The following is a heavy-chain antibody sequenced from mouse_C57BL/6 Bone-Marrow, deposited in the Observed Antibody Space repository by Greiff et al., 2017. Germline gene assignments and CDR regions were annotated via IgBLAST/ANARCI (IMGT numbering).Heavy chain of an antibody. V-gene: IGHV5-2*01. Sequence: EVKLQESGGGLVQPGESLKLSCESNEYEFPSHDMSWVRKTPEKRLELVAAINSDGGSTYYPDTMERRFIISRDKTKKTMYLQMSSLRSEDTALYDCARHGDGYYAMDYWGQGTSVTVSS. CDR2: INSDGGST. D-gene: IGHD2-13*01. CDR3: ARHGDGYYAMDY. J-gene: IGHJ4*01. CDR1: EYEFPSHD.